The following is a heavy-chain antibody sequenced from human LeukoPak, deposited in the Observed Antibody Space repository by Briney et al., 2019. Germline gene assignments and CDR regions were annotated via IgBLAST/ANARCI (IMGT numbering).Heavy chain of an antibody. CDR1: GGSISSYY. V-gene: IGHV4-59*08. D-gene: IGHD3-9*01. CDR3: ARHGRYFDWSSEYYFDY. CDR2: IYYSGST. Sequence: SETLSLTCTVSGGSISSYYWSWIRQPPGKGLEWIGYIYYSGSTNYTPSLKSRVTISVDTSKNQFSLKLSSVTAADTAVYYCARHGRYFDWSSEYYFDYWGQGTLVTVSS. J-gene: IGHJ4*02.